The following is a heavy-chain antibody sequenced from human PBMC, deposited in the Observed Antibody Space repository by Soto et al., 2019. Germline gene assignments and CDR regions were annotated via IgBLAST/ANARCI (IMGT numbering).Heavy chain of an antibody. CDR2: INAGNGNT. CDR1: GYTFTSYA. Sequence: ASVKVSCKASGYTFTSYAMHWVRQAPGQRLEWMGWINAGNGNTKYSQKFQGRVTITRDTSASTAYMELSSLRSEDTAVYYCARVVVAAADNGGFDYWGQGTLVTVSS. J-gene: IGHJ4*02. V-gene: IGHV1-3*01. CDR3: ARVVVAAADNGGFDY. D-gene: IGHD6-13*01.